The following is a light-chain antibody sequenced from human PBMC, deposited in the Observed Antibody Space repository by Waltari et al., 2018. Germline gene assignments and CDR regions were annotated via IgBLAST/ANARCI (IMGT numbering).Light chain of an antibody. J-gene: IGKJ2*01. CDR3: QQYFTSVYT. CDR2: SAS. CDR1: QSVTGGF. V-gene: IGKV3-20*01. Sequence: EIVLTQSPDTLSLSPGDTATLSCRASQSVTGGFIAWYQQKPGQAPTLLIFSASSRAPGIPDRFSGSWSGTGFTLTISSLEPEDFAVYYCQQYFTSVYTCGQGTKLEVK.